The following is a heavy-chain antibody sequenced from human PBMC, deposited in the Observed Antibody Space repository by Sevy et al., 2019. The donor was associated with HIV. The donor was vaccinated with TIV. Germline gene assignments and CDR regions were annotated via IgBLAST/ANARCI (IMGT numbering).Heavy chain of an antibody. CDR2: ISWNSGSI. V-gene: IGHV3-9*01. CDR3: AKGMYSGHYVAMDV. J-gene: IGHJ6*02. D-gene: IGHD1-26*01. Sequence: GGSLRLSCSASGFTFNDYGMHWVRQAPGKGLEWVSGISWNSGSIGYADSVKGRFTISRDNAKNSMYLQMNSLRSEDTAFYYCAKGMYSGHYVAMDVWGQGTTVTVSS. CDR1: GFTFNDYG.